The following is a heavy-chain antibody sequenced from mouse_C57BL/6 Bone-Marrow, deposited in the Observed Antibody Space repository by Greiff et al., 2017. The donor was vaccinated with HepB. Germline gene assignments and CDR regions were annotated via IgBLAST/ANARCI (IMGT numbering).Heavy chain of an antibody. V-gene: IGHV5-4*03. CDR1: GFTFSSYA. CDR2: ISDGGSYT. CDR3: ARGPGDY. J-gene: IGHJ2*01. Sequence: EVKVVESGGGLVKPGGSLKLSCAASGFTFSSYAMSWVRQTPEKRLEWVATISDGGSYTYYPDNVKGRFTISRDNAKNNLYLQMSHLKSEDTAMYYCARGPGDYWGQGTTLTVSS.